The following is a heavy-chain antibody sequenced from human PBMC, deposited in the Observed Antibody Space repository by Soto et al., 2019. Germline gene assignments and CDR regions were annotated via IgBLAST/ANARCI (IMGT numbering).Heavy chain of an antibody. CDR1: GGSMLRSSYL. J-gene: IGHJ4*02. Sequence: ETLFHMNNVSGGSMLRSSYLGCWIRQPPGKGLEWIGSIYYSGSTYYNPSLKSRVTISVDTSKNQFSLKLSSVTAADTAVYYCMLGSGWKDFDYWGQGTLVTVS. CDR2: IYYSGST. CDR3: MLGSGWKDFDY. V-gene: IGHV4-39*01. D-gene: IGHD3-22*01.